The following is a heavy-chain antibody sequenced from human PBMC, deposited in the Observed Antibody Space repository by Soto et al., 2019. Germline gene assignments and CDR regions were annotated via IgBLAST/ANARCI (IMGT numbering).Heavy chain of an antibody. D-gene: IGHD2-15*01. V-gene: IGHV1-69*13. CDR1: GGTFSSYA. CDR2: IIPIFGTA. Sequence: SVKVSCKASGGTFSSYAISWVRQAPGQGLEWMGGIIPIFGTANYAQKFQGRVTITADESTSTAYMELSSLRSEDTAVYYCARAAVKDIVVVVAAFYYYGMDVWGQGTTVTLAS. J-gene: IGHJ6*02. CDR3: ARAAVKDIVVVVAAFYYYGMDV.